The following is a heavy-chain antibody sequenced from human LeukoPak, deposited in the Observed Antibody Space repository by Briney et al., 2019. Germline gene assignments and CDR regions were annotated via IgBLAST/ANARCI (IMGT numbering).Heavy chain of an antibody. V-gene: IGHV3-48*03. CDR2: ISSSGSTI. J-gene: IGHJ4*02. D-gene: IGHD3-22*01. CDR3: ARDRSSYYDSSGYYLFDY. CDR1: GXTFSSYE. Sequence: GGSLRLSCAASGXTFSSYEMNWVRQAPGKGLEWVSYISSSGSTIYYADSVKGRFTISRDNAKNSLYLQMNSLRAEDTAVYYCARDRSSYYDSSGYYLFDYWGQGALVTVSS.